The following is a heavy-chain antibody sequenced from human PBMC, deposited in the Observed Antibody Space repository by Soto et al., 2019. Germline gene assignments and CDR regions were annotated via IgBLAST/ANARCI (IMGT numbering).Heavy chain of an antibody. CDR2: IKEDGSEK. CDR1: GFTFSRYW. J-gene: IGHJ4*02. D-gene: IGHD5-12*01. Sequence: PGGSLRLSCAASGFTFSRYWMSWVRQAPGKGLEWVANIKEDGSEKYYVDSVRGRFTISRDNAKNSLYLQMNSLRAEDTAVYYCARDTGDTVAAILIVSRGLGTLITVPP. V-gene: IGHV3-7*05. CDR3: ARDTGDTVAAILIVS.